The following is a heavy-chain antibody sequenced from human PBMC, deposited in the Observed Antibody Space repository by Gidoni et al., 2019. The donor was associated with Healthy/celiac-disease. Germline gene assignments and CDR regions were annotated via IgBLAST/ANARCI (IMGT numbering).Heavy chain of an antibody. CDR1: GFTFGDYA. CDR3: TRGYSWTFDY. V-gene: IGHV3-49*03. J-gene: IGHJ4*02. CDR2: IRSKAYGETT. D-gene: IGHD1-20*01. Sequence: EVHLVESGGGLVQPGRSLRLSCTASGFTFGDYAMSWFRQAPGKGLEWVGFIRSKAYGETTEYAASVKGRFTISRDDSNSIAYLQMNSLKIEDTAVYYCTRGYSWTFDYWGQGTLVTVSS.